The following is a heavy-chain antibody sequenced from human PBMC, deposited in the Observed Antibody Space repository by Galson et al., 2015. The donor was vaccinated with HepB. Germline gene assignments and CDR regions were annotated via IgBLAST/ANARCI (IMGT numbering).Heavy chain of an antibody. Sequence: SLRLSCAASGFIFSNYAMSWVRQAPGKGLEWVSGISSRGPGRYYADSVKGRFTISRDNSKNMLYLEVHSPRVDDTAVYYCAKGRGIAAVGGAYYFDSWGQGTLVSVSS. V-gene: IGHV3-23*01. CDR1: GFIFSNYA. D-gene: IGHD6-13*01. CDR2: ISSRGPGR. CDR3: AKGRGIAAVGGAYYFDS. J-gene: IGHJ4*02.